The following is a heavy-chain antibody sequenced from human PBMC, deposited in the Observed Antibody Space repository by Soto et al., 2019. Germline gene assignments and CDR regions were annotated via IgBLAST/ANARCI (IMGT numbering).Heavy chain of an antibody. Sequence: PGGSLRLSCAASGFTFSSYAMTGVRQAPGKGLEWVSAISGSGGSTYYADSVKGRFTISRDNSKNTLYLQMNSLRAEDTAVYYCAKDRAMTTVTPTVGYWGQGTLGTVS. CDR2: ISGSGGST. CDR3: AKDRAMTTVTPTVGY. J-gene: IGHJ4*02. D-gene: IGHD4-17*01. V-gene: IGHV3-23*01. CDR1: GFTFSSYA.